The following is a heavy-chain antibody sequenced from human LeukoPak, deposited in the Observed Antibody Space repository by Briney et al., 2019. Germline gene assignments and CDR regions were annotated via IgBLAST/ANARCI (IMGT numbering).Heavy chain of an antibody. CDR1: GESLNGHY. Sequence: SETLSLTCAVYGESLNGHYWRCLRQSPGEGLVGIGEGSERGGTKFNPSLKRRVTISADTSKNQFSLKLSPVTAADTAVYHCAKNGQSGFAFDPWGRGALVTVSS. CDR2: GSERGGT. V-gene: IGHV4-34*01. CDR3: AKNGQSGFAFDP. J-gene: IGHJ5*02. D-gene: IGHD1-26*01.